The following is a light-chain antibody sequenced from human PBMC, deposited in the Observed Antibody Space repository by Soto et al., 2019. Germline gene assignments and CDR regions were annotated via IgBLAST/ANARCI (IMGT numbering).Light chain of an antibody. CDR1: SSDVGSYNL. CDR3: CSYEGSSTFEV. V-gene: IGLV2-23*03. CDR2: EGS. J-gene: IGLJ2*01. Sequence: QSVLTQPASVSGSPGQSITISCTGTSSDVGSYNLVSWYQQHPGKAPKLMIYEGSKRPSGVSNRFSGSKSGNTASLTISGLQAEDEDDYYCCSYEGSSTFEVFGGGTKLTVL.